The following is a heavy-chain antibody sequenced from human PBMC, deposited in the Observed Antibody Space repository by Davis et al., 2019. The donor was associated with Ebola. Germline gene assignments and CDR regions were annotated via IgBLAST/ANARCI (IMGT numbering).Heavy chain of an antibody. CDR3: ARAAYSSSSRGYYGMDV. V-gene: IGHV1-46*03. J-gene: IGHJ6*02. CDR2: INPSGGST. Sequence: ASVKVSCKASGYTFTSYYMHWVRQAPGQGLEWMGIINPSGGSTSYAQKFQGRVTMTRDTSTSTVYMELSSLRSEDTAVYYCARAAYSSSSRGYYGMDVWGQGTTVTVSS. CDR1: GYTFTSYY. D-gene: IGHD6-13*01.